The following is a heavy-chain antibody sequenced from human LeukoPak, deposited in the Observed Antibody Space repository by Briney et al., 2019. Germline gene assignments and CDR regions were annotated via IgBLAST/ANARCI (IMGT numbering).Heavy chain of an antibody. CDR2: IKTDGSIT. D-gene: IGHD6-19*01. Sequence: PGGSLRLSCAASGFTFSSYWMCWVRQDPGKGLAWVSCIKTDGSITAYAGSVKGRFTISRDNAKNTLYLQMNCLRADDTAVYYCARETQIAVDGYGMDVWGRGTTVTVSS. V-gene: IGHV3-74*01. CDR3: ARETQIAVDGYGMDV. J-gene: IGHJ6*02. CDR1: GFTFSSYW.